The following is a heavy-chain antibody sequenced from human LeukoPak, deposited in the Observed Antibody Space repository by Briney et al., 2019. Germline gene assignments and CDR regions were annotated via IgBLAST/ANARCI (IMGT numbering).Heavy chain of an antibody. CDR3: AQTTGWPGFDF. V-gene: IGHV4-59*08. J-gene: IGHJ4*02. CDR2: IYNSRKT. D-gene: IGHD6-19*01. CDR1: GASTSDKY. Sequence: PSDTLSLTCSASGASTSDKYWIWIRQSPTRTLEWIGHIYNSRKTKYNPSLTSRVPTSVDTPTNQFSLSLSSVTAADTAMYYCAQTTGWPGFDFWGPGALVTVSS.